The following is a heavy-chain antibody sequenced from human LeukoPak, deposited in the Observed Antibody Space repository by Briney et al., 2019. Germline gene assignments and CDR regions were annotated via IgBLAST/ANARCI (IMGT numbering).Heavy chain of an antibody. CDR3: ARGARGYYGSETHTHFDY. D-gene: IGHD3-10*01. CDR2: ISSSGSTI. CDR1: GFTFSDYY. V-gene: IGHV3-11*01. J-gene: IGHJ4*02. Sequence: GGSLRLSCAASGFTFSDYYMSWIRQAPGKGLEWVSYISSSGSTIYYADSVKGRFTISRDNAKNSLYLQMNSLRAEDTAVYYCARGARGYYGSETHTHFDYWGQGTLVTVSS.